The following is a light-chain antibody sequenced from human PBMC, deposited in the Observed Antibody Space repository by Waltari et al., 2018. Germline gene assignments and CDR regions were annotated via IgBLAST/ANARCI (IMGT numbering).Light chain of an antibody. J-gene: IGLJ3*02. V-gene: IGLV2-18*02. CDR1: RSNVGNYKH. Sequence: QSALTQPPSVSGSPGQSVTISCTGTRSNVGNYKHVSWYPQSPGTAPNRIIYEVTNRPSGVPDRFSGSKSGNTASLTISGLQAEDESDYYCSSSTSSITWVFGGGTKLTVL. CDR2: EVT. CDR3: SSSTSSITWV.